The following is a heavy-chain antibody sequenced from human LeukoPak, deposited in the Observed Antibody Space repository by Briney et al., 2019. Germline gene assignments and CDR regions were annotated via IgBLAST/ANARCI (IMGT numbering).Heavy chain of an antibody. CDR1: GFPFSSYG. Sequence: GGSLRLSCVASGFPFSSYGMHWVRQAPGRGLEWVAVIWYDGSNKYYADSMKGRFTISRDNSKNTLYLQMNSPRAEDTGVYYCARAVGPFDYWGQGTLVTVSS. CDR2: IWYDGSNK. CDR3: ARAVGPFDY. V-gene: IGHV3-33*01. D-gene: IGHD1-26*01. J-gene: IGHJ4*02.